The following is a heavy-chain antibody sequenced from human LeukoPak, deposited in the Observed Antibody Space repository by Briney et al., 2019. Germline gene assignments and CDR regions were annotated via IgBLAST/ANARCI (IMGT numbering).Heavy chain of an antibody. V-gene: IGHV3-23*01. CDR3: AKDRGSGWYHYYGMDV. CDR1: GFTFSSYA. D-gene: IGHD6-19*01. J-gene: IGHJ6*02. Sequence: GGSLRLSCAASGFTFSSYAMSWVRQAPGKGLEWVSGIGSSGGSTYYADSVKGRFTISRDNSKNTLYLQMNSLRAEDTAVYYCAKDRGSGWYHYYGMDVWGQGTTVTVSS. CDR2: IGSSGGST.